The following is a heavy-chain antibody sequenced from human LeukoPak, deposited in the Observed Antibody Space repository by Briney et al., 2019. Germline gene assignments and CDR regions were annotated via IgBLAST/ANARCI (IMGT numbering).Heavy chain of an antibody. CDR2: IWFDGSEK. D-gene: IGHD1-26*01. CDR1: GFTFSSHG. J-gene: IGHJ6*02. Sequence: GRSLRLSCAASGFTFSSHGMHWVRQAPGKGLEWVAVIWFDGSEKYYADSAKGRFTISRDNSKNTLYLQMNSLRAEDTALYYCARDLGGAVRMAYYYYGLDVWGRGTTVTVSS. CDR3: ARDLGGAVRMAYYYYGLDV. V-gene: IGHV3-33*01.